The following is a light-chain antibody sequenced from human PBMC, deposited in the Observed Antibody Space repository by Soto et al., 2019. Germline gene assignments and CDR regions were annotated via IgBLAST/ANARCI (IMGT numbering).Light chain of an antibody. CDR3: QQYGSSPWT. Sequence: EIVRTQSPAALSVSPGGRATLSCKASQSISGTLAWYQQKPGQAPRLIIYGASSRATGIPDRFSGSGSGTDCTLTISRLEPEDVAVYYCQQYGSSPWTFGQGTKVDIK. CDR1: QSISGT. J-gene: IGKJ1*01. V-gene: IGKV3-20*01. CDR2: GAS.